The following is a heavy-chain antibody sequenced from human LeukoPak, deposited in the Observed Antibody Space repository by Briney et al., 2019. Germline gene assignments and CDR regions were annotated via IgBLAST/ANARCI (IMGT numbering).Heavy chain of an antibody. D-gene: IGHD1-26*01. Sequence: GGTLRLSCAASGFTFSSYGMSWVRQAPGKGLEWVSTISDNGGSTPYADSVKGRFTISRDNSKNTLYLQMNSLRAEDTAVYYCAKACSGSAPDAFDIWGQGTMVTVSS. CDR3: AKACSGSAPDAFDI. V-gene: IGHV3-23*01. J-gene: IGHJ3*02. CDR2: ISDNGGST. CDR1: GFTFSSYG.